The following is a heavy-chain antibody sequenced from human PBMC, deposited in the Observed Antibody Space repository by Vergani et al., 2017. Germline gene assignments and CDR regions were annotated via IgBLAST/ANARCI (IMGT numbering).Heavy chain of an antibody. J-gene: IGHJ4*02. Sequence: QVQLVESGGGVVQPGRSLRLSCAASGFTFSSYGMHWVRQAPGKGLEWVAVISYDGSNKYYADSVKGRFTISRDNSKNTLYLQMNSLRAEDTAVYYCARDPAVADSSGFDYWGQGTLVTVSS. CDR3: ARDPAVADSSGFDY. CDR2: ISYDGSNK. D-gene: IGHD3-22*01. V-gene: IGHV3-30*03. CDR1: GFTFSSYG.